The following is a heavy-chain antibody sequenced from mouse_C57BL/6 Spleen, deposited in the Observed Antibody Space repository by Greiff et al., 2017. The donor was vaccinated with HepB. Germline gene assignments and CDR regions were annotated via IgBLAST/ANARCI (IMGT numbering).Heavy chain of an antibody. CDR3: ARATGDFDY. V-gene: IGHV3-6*01. J-gene: IGHJ2*01. CDR2: ISYDGSN. CDR1: GYSITSGYY. Sequence: EVKLQESGPGLVKPSQSLSLTCSVTGYSITSGYYWNWIRQFPGNKLEWMGYISYDGSNNYNPSLKNRISITRDTSKNQFFLKLNSVTTEDTATYYCARATGDFDYWGQGTTLTVSS.